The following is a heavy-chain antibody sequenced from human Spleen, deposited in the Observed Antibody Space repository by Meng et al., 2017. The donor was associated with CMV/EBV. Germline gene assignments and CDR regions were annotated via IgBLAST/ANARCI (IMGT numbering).Heavy chain of an antibody. D-gene: IGHD6-13*01. CDR2: ISYDGSNK. CDR1: GFTFSSYA. Sequence: GGSLRLSCAASGFTFSSYAMHWVRQTPGKGLEWVAVISYDGSNKYYADSVKGRFTISRDNSKNTLYLQMNSLRAEDTAVYYCARGGHSSSWYFGYWGQGTLVTVSS. CDR3: ARGGHSSSWYFGY. V-gene: IGHV3-30-3*01. J-gene: IGHJ4*02.